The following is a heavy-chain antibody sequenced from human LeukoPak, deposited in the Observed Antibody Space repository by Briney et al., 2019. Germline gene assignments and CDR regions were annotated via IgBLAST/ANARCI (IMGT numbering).Heavy chain of an antibody. V-gene: IGHV4-61*02. J-gene: IGHJ4*02. CDR3: ARHYYGSGSYYDFDY. Sequence: PSETLSLTCTVSGGSISSGSYYWSWIRQPAGKGLEWIGRIYTSGSTNYNPSLKSRVTISVDTSKNQFSLKLSSVTAADTAVYYCARHYYGSGSYYDFDYWGQGTLATVSS. CDR2: IYTSGST. D-gene: IGHD3-10*01. CDR1: GGSISSGSYY.